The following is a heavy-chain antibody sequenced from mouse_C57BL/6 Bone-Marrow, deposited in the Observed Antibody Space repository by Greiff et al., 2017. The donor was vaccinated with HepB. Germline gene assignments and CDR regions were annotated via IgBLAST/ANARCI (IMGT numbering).Heavy chain of an antibody. D-gene: IGHD2-1*01. V-gene: IGHV6-3*01. CDR3: TVYGNSYYYAMDY. CDR2: IRLKSDNYAT. Sequence: DVQLQESGGGLVQPGGSMKLSCVASGFTFSNYWMNWVRQSPEKGLEWVAQIRLKSDNYATHYAESVKGRFTISRDDSKSSVYLQMNNLRAEDTGIYYCTVYGNSYYYAMDYWGQGTSVTVSS. J-gene: IGHJ4*01. CDR1: GFTFSNYW.